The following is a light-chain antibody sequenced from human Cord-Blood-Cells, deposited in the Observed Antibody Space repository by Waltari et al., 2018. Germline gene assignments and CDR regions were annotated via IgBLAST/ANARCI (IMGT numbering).Light chain of an antibody. V-gene: IGKV3-20*01. CDR1: QSVSSSY. Sequence: EIVLTQSPGNLSLSPGERATLSCRASQSVSSSYLAWYQQNPGQAPRLLIYGASSRATGIPDRFSGSGSATDFTPTISRLEPEDFAVYYWQQYGSPWTFGQGTKVEIK. CDR3: QQYGSPWT. CDR2: GAS. J-gene: IGKJ1*01.